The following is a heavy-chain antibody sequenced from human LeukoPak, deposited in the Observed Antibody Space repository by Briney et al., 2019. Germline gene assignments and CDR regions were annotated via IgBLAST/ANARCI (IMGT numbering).Heavy chain of an antibody. CDR2: IHYSGST. J-gene: IGHJ5*02. CDR1: GGSINSYY. CDR3: ARVNLQGVPSP. Sequence: SETLSLTCTVSGGSINSYYWSWIRQPPGRGLEWIGSIHYSGSTSYNPSLRSRVTISVDKSKNQFSLKLSSVTAADTAVYYCARVNLQGVPSPWGQGILVTVSS. D-gene: IGHD3-16*01. V-gene: IGHV4-59*08.